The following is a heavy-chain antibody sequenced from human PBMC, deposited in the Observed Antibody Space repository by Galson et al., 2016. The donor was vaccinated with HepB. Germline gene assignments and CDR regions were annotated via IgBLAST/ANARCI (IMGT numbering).Heavy chain of an antibody. J-gene: IGHJ4*02. CDR1: GFTFSSYV. Sequence: SLRLSCAASGFTFSSYVMSWVRQAPGQGLEWVSGIVGSGGTTYYAESVQGRFIVSRNNSKINLYLQMDSLGVEDTAIYYCANQQLWPSFDYWGQGILVTVSS. CDR3: ANQQLWPSFDY. V-gene: IGHV3-23*01. CDR2: IVGSGGTT. D-gene: IGHD5-18*01.